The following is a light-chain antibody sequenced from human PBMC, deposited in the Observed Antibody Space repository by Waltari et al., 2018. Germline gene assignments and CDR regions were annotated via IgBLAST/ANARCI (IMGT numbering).Light chain of an antibody. CDR1: SSNIGSSD. J-gene: IGLJ3*02. V-gene: IGLV1-51*02. CDR2: ETI. Sequence: PGQKVTISCAGSSSNIGSSDVSWYQQVPGTAPKLLIFETILRPSGIPDRFSGSKSGTSATLDITGLQTGDEANYYCATWDTSLSAGVFGGGTKLTVL. CDR3: ATWDTSLSAGV.